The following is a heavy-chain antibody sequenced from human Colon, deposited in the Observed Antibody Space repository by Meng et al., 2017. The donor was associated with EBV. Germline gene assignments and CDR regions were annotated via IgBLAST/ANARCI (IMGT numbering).Heavy chain of an antibody. Sequence: QLQESGSGLSRPSQTLSLPCAVSGDSITSGDSSWTWIRQPPGKGLEWIVYIYHGVNIYYTPSLRSRVTISGDKSRNQFSLKLTSVSAADTAVYYCVRDTRRGGGWFDPWGQGTLVTVSS. D-gene: IGHD3-10*01. CDR2: IYHGVNI. CDR1: GDSITSGDSS. V-gene: IGHV4-30-2*01. J-gene: IGHJ5*02. CDR3: VRDTRRGGGWFDP.